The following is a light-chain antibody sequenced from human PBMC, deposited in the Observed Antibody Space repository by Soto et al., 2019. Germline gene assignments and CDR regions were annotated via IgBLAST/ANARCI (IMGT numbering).Light chain of an antibody. J-gene: IGLJ1*01. V-gene: IGLV2-23*02. CDR3: CSYAGSSTYV. CDR1: SSDVGSYNL. Sequence: QSALTQPASVSGSPVQAITISCTGTSSDVGSYNLVSWYQQHPGKAPNLMIYEVSKPPSGVSHRFSGSKSVNTASLTISGLQAEDEADYYWCSYAGSSTYVFGTGTKLTVL. CDR2: EVS.